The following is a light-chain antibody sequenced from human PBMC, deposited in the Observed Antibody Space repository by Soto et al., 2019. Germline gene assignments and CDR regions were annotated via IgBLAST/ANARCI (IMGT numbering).Light chain of an antibody. V-gene: IGKV3-15*01. CDR2: GAS. Sequence: EIVLTQSPGTLSLSPGERATLSCRASQSVSSTYIAWYQQKPGQAPRLLIYGASTRATDIPARFSGSGSGTEFTLTTSRMQFEDFAVYYCQQYNNWLWTFGQGTKVDIK. CDR1: QSVSST. J-gene: IGKJ1*01. CDR3: QQYNNWLWT.